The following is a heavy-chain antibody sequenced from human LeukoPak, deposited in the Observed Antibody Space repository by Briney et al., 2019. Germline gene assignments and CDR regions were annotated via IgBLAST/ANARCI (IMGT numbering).Heavy chain of an antibody. CDR3: ARDRRTYYYGSGSYFDY. CDR1: GYTFSSYD. D-gene: IGHD3-10*01. V-gene: IGHV1-18*01. CDR2: ISGYNGDT. Sequence: ASVKVSCKGSGYTFSSYDINWVRQAPGQGLEWMGWISGYNGDTNYAQKFQGRVTMTTDTSTTTASMELRSLRADDTAVYYCARDRRTYYYGSGSYFDYWGQGTLVTVSS. J-gene: IGHJ4*02.